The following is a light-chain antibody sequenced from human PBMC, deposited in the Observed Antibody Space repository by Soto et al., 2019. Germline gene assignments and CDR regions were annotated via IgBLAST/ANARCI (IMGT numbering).Light chain of an antibody. CDR3: QQYNSYWT. CDR2: DDF. CDR1: QSVNNW. Sequence: DIQMTQYPSTLSASVGERVTISCRASQSVNNWLAWYQRNPGKAPKLLIHDDFTLESGLPSRFSGSGSGTEFTLPISSLQPDDFATYYCQQYNSYWTFGQGTTGEIK. J-gene: IGKJ1*01. V-gene: IGKV1-5*01.